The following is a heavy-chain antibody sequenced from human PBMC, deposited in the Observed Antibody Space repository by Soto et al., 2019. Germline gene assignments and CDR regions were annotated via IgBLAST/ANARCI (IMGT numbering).Heavy chain of an antibody. CDR2: VNPNNGDT. V-gene: IGHV1-8*01. J-gene: IGHJ4*02. CDR1: GYTFSNYD. D-gene: IGHD3-10*01. Sequence: QVQLVQSGAELKKPGASVKVSCKASGYTFSNYDMNWVRQATGQGPEWIGWVNPNNGDTGYAQKLQGRVTLTTDISTTTAYMELTSLRSEDTAIYYCAKVSRKGSAIDFDYWGQGNLISVSS. CDR3: AKVSRKGSAIDFDY.